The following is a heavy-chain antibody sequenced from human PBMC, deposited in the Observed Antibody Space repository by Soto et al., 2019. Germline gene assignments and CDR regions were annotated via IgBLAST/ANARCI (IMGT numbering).Heavy chain of an antibody. CDR2: LSYDGSSK. Sequence: VQLVESGGGVVQPGRSLRLSCAASGFTFSNYAMHWVRQAPGKGLEWVAILSYDGSSKYYTDSVKGRFTISRDTSKNTLFLQVNSLRAEDTAVYYCARQSGPTLDYWGQGTLVTVSS. V-gene: IGHV3-30-3*01. J-gene: IGHJ4*02. CDR1: GFTFSNYA. D-gene: IGHD3-3*01. CDR3: ARQSGPTLDY.